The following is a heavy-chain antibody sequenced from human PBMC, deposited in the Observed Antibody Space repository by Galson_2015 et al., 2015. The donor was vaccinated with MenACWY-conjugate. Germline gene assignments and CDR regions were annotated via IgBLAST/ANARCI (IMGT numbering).Heavy chain of an antibody. V-gene: IGHV3-7*03. CDR2: IKQDGSEK. D-gene: IGHD6-6*01. CDR3: ASDRLYSKSSGEFDY. Sequence: SLRLSCAVSGFTFSSYWMSWVRQAPGKGLEWVANIKQDGSEKYYVDSVKGRFTISRDNVKNSLYLQMSSLRAEDTAVYYCASDRLYSKSSGEFDYWGQGTLVTVSS. J-gene: IGHJ4*02. CDR1: GFTFSSYW.